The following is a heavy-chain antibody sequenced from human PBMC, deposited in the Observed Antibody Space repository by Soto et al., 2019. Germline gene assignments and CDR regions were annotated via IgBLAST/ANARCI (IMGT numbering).Heavy chain of an antibody. CDR3: ARDLPNCSSTSCYFGYYGMDV. CDR1: GGTFSSYA. V-gene: IGHV1-69*13. J-gene: IGHJ6*02. D-gene: IGHD2-2*01. Sequence: AASVKVSCKASGGTFSSYAISWVRQAPGQGLEWMGGIIPIFGTANYAQKFQGRVTITADESTSTAYMELSSLRSEDTAVYYCARDLPNCSSTSCYFGYYGMDVWGQGTTVTVSS. CDR2: IIPIFGTA.